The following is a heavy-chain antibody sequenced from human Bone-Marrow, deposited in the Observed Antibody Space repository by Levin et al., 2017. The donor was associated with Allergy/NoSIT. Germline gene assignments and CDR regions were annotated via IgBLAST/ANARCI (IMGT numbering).Heavy chain of an antibody. CDR1: GDSLTSHY. Sequence: GSLRLSCTVSGDSLTSHYWSWIRQSPGKGLEWIGFIYYGGRTNYNPSLKSRVRISVDTSKNQFSLRLATVTAADTAVYYCAKVDSSSWNPPEYYSDCWGQGALVAVSS. J-gene: IGHJ4*02. CDR3: AKVDSSSWNPPEYYSDC. V-gene: IGHV4-59*11. CDR2: IYYGGRT. D-gene: IGHD6-13*01.